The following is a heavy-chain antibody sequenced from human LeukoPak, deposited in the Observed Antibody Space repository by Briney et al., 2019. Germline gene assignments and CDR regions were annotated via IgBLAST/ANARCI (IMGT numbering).Heavy chain of an antibody. Sequence: SETLSLTCAVYGGSFSGYYWSWIRQPPGKGLEWIGEINHSGSTNYNPSLKSRVTISVDTSKNQFSPRLSSVTAADTAVYYCARGYCSGGSCFYYYYYYMDVWGKGTTVTVSS. J-gene: IGHJ6*03. CDR1: GGSFSGYY. CDR3: ARGYCSGGSCFYYYYYYMDV. D-gene: IGHD2-15*01. V-gene: IGHV4-34*01. CDR2: INHSGST.